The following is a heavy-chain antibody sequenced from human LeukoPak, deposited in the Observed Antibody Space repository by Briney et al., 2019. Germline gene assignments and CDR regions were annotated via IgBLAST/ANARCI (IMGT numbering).Heavy chain of an antibody. CDR2: ISYDGSNK. CDR3: AKQYGSGWYFFDY. J-gene: IGHJ4*02. V-gene: IGHV3-30*18. Sequence: GGSLRLSCAASGLTFSSYGMHWVRQAPGKGLEWVAIISYDGSNKYYADSVKGRFTISRDNSKNTLYLQINSLRVDDTAVYYCAKQYGSGWYFFDYWGQGTLVTVSS. CDR1: GLTFSSYG. D-gene: IGHD6-19*01.